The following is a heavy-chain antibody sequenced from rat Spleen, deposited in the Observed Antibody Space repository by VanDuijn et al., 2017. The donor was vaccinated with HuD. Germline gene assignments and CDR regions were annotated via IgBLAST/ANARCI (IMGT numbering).Heavy chain of an antibody. CDR2: ISTGGGNT. CDR3: STAGSGLDYYYAGGFDY. D-gene: IGHD1-6*01. CDR1: GFTFSNYY. J-gene: IGHJ2*01. Sequence: EVQLVESGGGLVQPGRSMKLSCAASGFTFSNYYMAWVRQAPTKGLEWVASISTGGGNTYYRDSVKGRFTVSRDNAKSTLNLQMDSLRSEDTATYYCSTAGSGLDYYYAGGFDYWGQGVMVTVSS. V-gene: IGHV5-25*01.